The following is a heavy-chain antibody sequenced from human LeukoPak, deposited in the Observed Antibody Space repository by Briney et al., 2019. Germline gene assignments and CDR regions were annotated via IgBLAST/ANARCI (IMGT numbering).Heavy chain of an antibody. Sequence: GGSLRLSRAASGFTVSSNYMSWVRQAPGKGLEWVSVIYSGGSTYYADSVKGRFTISRDNSKNTLYLQMNSLRAEDTAVYYCARDKAGAGFGDAFDIWGQGTMVTVSS. J-gene: IGHJ3*02. V-gene: IGHV3-66*01. D-gene: IGHD3-10*01. CDR2: IYSGGST. CDR1: GFTVSSNY. CDR3: ARDKAGAGFGDAFDI.